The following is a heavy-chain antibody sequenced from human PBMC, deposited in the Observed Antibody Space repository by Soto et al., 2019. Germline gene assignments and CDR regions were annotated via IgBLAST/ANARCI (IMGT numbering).Heavy chain of an antibody. Sequence: TSETLSLTCTVSGDSINSYSWSWIRQPPGKGLEWIGNIHYNGNTKYNPSLKSRVTMSVDTSKNQFSLKLISVTAADTAVYYCAREGNLGRWLQPLDYWGQGTLVTVSS. CDR3: AREGNLGRWLQPLDY. CDR2: IHYNGNT. CDR1: GDSINSYS. V-gene: IGHV4-59*01. J-gene: IGHJ4*02. D-gene: IGHD5-12*01.